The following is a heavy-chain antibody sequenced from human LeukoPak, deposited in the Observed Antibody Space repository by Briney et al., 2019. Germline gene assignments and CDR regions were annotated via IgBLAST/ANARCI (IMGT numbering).Heavy chain of an antibody. V-gene: IGHV5-51*01. D-gene: IGHD3-9*01. CDR2: IYPGASDT. CDR3: ARQDPDMASAFDI. J-gene: IGHJ3*02. CDR1: GYSFTSYW. Sequence: GESLKISFKGSGYSFTSYWIAWVRPMPGKGLEWMGIIYPGASDTRYSPSFQGQVTISADKSISTAYLQWSSLKASDTAMYYCARQDPDMASAFDIWGQGTMVTVSS.